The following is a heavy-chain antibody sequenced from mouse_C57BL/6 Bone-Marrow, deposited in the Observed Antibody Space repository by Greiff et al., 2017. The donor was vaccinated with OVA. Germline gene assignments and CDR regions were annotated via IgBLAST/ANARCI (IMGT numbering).Heavy chain of an antibody. Sequence: VQLQQPGAELVRPGTSVKLSCKASGYTFTSYWMHWVKQRPGQGLEWIGVIDPSDSYTNYNQKFKGKATFTVDTSSSTAYMQLSSLTSEDSAVYYCARGDGYPILDYAMDYWGQGTSVTVSS. CDR1: GYTFTSYW. D-gene: IGHD2-3*01. V-gene: IGHV1-59*01. CDR2: IDPSDSYT. CDR3: ARGDGYPILDYAMDY. J-gene: IGHJ4*01.